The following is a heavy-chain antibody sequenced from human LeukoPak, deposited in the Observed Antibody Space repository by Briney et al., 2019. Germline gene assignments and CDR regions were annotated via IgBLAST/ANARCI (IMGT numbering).Heavy chain of an antibody. Sequence: GGSLRLSCSASGFTFNTFGMHWVRQAPGQGLEWVAAIWFDGSVKHYSDAVKGRFTISRDNSLNTLYLQMNSLRVEDTATYYCAKDTAVQFLEPAFWGQGTLVTVSS. CDR2: IWFDGSVK. V-gene: IGHV3-33*06. D-gene: IGHD3-3*01. CDR3: AKDTAVQFLEPAF. CDR1: GFTFNTFG. J-gene: IGHJ4*02.